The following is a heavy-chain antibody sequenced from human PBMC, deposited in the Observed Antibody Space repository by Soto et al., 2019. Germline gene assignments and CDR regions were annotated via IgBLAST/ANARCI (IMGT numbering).Heavy chain of an antibody. D-gene: IGHD5-12*01. CDR3: ARDTSAYELPAY. V-gene: IGHV1-69*08. CDR2: IIPILGIA. Sequence: QVQLVQSGAEVKKPGSSVKVSCKASGGTFSSYTISWVRQAPGQGLEWMGRIIPILGIANYAQKFQGRVTITADKSTRTAYIELGSPRSVDTAVYYCARDTSAYELPAYWGQGTLVTGSA. CDR1: GGTFSSYT. J-gene: IGHJ4*02.